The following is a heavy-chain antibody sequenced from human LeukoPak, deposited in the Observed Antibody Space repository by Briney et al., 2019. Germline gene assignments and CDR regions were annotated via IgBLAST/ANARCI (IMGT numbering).Heavy chain of an antibody. CDR1: GFTFSSYW. D-gene: IGHD5-12*01. CDR2: INSDGSST. V-gene: IGHV3-74*01. J-gene: IGHJ4*02. Sequence: GGSLRLFCAASGFTFSSYWMHWVRQGPGQGLVWVSRINSDGSSTTYADSVKGRFTISRDNAKNTLYLQMNSLRAEDTAVYYCARDFRYSPDYWGQGTLVTVSS. CDR3: ARDFRYSPDY.